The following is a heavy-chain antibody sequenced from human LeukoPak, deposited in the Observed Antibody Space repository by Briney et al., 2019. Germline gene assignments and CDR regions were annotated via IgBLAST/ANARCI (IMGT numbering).Heavy chain of an antibody. D-gene: IGHD5-12*01. CDR3: ARDRVGYGPYNWFDP. V-gene: IGHV4-4*07. J-gene: IGHJ5*02. CDR1: GGSISSYY. CDR2: IYTSGST. Sequence: SSETLSLTRTVSGGSISSYYWSWIRQPAGKGLEWIGRIYTSGSTNYNPSLKSRVTMSVDTSKNQFSLKLSSVTAADTAVYYCARDRVGYGPYNWFDPWGQGTLVTVSS.